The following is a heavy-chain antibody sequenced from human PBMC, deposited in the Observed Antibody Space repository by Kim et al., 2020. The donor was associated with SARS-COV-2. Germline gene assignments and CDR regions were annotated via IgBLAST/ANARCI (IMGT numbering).Heavy chain of an antibody. Sequence: GGSLRLSCAASGFTFSSYAMSWVRQAPGKGLEWVSAISGSGGSTYYADSVKGRFTISRDNSKNTLYLQMNSLRAEDTAVYYCAKSRGGYNWNYLASMDVWGQGTTVTVSS. J-gene: IGHJ6*02. V-gene: IGHV3-23*01. CDR1: GFTFSSYA. CDR2: ISGSGGST. CDR3: AKSRGGYNWNYLASMDV. D-gene: IGHD1-7*01.